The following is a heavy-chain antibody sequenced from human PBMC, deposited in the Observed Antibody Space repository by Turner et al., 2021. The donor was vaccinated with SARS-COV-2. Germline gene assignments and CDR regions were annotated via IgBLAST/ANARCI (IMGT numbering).Heavy chain of an antibody. CDR2: ISTAGNK. CDR3: ATAADYYDSSGYYHTGAFDI. V-gene: IGHV3-13*01. J-gene: IGHJ3*02. CDR1: GFFFSSYD. D-gene: IGHD3-22*01. Sequence: VQLVECGGGLVPRGGFLTLSCASCGFFFSSYDMHWVRQATGKGLEWVSAISTAGNKYYPASVKDRFTISSKNAKNSMYHQMNNRRAGETAEYYCATAADYYDSSGYYHTGAFDIWGQGTMVTVSS.